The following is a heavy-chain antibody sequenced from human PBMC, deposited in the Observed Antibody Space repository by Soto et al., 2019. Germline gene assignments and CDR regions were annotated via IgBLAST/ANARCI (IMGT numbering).Heavy chain of an antibody. CDR3: ARGPVYCTNGVCYSAPFDY. CDR1: GYTSTSYA. J-gene: IGHJ4*02. V-gene: IGHV1-3*01. D-gene: IGHD2-8*01. CDR2: INAGNGNT. Sequence: ASVKVSCKASGYTSTSYAMHWVRQAPGQRLERMGWINAGNGNTKYSQKFQGRVTITRDTSASTAYMELSSLRSEDTAVYYCARGPVYCTNGVCYSAPFDYWGQGTLVTVSS.